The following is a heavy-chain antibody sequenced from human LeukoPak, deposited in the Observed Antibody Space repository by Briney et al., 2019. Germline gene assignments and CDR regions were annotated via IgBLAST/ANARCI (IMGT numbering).Heavy chain of an antibody. Sequence: GGSLRLSCAASGFSFDDYGLTWVRQAPGKGLEWVSGINWNGDSTDYADSVKGRFTISRDNAKNSLYLQMNSLRAEDTALYYCARDLRVVITGSFDSWSQGTLVTVSS. CDR1: GFSFDDYG. D-gene: IGHD3-22*01. J-gene: IGHJ4*02. CDR2: INWNGDST. V-gene: IGHV3-20*04. CDR3: ARDLRVVITGSFDS.